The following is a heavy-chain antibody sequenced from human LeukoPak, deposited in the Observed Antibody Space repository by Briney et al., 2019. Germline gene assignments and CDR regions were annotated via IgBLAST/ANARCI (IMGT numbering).Heavy chain of an antibody. CDR1: GGSISSYQ. J-gene: IGHJ6*03. CDR3: ARAVATSYYYYMDV. V-gene: IGHV4-59*08. CDR2: IYYSGST. Sequence: SETLSLTCTVSGGSISSYQWSWIRQPPGKGLEWIGYIYYSGSTDYNPSLKSRVTISVDTSKNQFSLKLSSVTAADTAVYYCARAVATSYYYYMDVWGKGTTVTVSS. D-gene: IGHD5-12*01.